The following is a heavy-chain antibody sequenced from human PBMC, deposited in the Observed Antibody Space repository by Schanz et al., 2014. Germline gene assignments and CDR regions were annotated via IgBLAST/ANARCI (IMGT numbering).Heavy chain of an antibody. CDR2: IIPYNGNT. J-gene: IGHJ5*02. V-gene: IGHV1-18*01. Sequence: VQLEQSGAEVKKPGSSVKVSCKASGGTFSSFGINWVRQAPGQGLEWMGRIIPYNGNTNYAQKLQGRVTMTTDTSTGTAYMELRSLRSDDTAVYYCARDRRRYCSTASCLHDNWFDPWGQGTLVIVSS. CDR3: ARDRRRYCSTASCLHDNWFDP. D-gene: IGHD2-2*01. CDR1: GGTFSSFG.